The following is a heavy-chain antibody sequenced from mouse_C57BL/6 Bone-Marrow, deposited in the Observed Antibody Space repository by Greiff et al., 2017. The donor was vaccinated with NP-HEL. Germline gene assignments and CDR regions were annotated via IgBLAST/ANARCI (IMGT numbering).Heavy chain of an antibody. CDR2: ISDGGSYT. CDR3: ARVYGSSYYWFAY. J-gene: IGHJ3*01. V-gene: IGHV5-4*03. CDR1: GFTFSSYA. Sequence: EVKLMESGGGLVKPGGSLKLSCAASGFTFSSYAMSWVRQTPEKRLEWVATISDGGSYTYYPDNVKGRFTISRDNAKNNLYLQMSHLKSEDTAMYYCARVYGSSYYWFAYWGQGTLVTVSA. D-gene: IGHD1-1*01.